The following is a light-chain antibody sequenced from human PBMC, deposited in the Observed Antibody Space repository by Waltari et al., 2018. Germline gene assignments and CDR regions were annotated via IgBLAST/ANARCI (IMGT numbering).Light chain of an antibody. CDR1: QGISSW. CDR3: QQYNTSPLT. J-gene: IGKJ4*01. Sequence: DIQMTQSPSSLSAYVGDRVTTTCLASQGISSWLAWYQQKPGTAPKLLIYKASSLQSGVPSRFSGSGSGTDFTLTISSLQPEDFATYFCQQYNTSPLTFGGGTKVEIK. V-gene: IGKV1-5*03. CDR2: KAS.